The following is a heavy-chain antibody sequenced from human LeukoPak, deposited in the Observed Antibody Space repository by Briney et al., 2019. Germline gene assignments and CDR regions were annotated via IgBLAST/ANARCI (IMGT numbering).Heavy chain of an antibody. Sequence: PSETLSLTCTVSGGSISSYYWSWIRQPPGKGLEWIGYIYYSGSTNYNPSLKSRVTISVDTSKNQFSLKLSSVTAADTAVYYCARVAWIRAVAGTGYYFDYWAREPWSPSPQ. CDR1: GGSISSYY. CDR2: IYYSGST. CDR3: ARVAWIRAVAGTGYYFDY. J-gene: IGHJ4*02. D-gene: IGHD6-19*01. V-gene: IGHV4-59*01.